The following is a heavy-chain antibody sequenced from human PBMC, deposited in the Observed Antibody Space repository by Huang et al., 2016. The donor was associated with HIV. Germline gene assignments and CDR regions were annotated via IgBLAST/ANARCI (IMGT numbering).Heavy chain of an antibody. CDR2: ISYEGSNK. CDR3: ALKGDSSGWEYFRH. CDR1: GFIFSNYG. J-gene: IGHJ1*01. D-gene: IGHD6-19*01. Sequence: QVQLVESGGGVVQPGRSLRLSCASSGFIFSNYGRHWVRQAAGKGLGWVAIISYEGSNKYYTDSVKGRFSISRDNSKNTLYLQMNSLRAEDTAVYYCALKGDSSGWEYFRHWGQGTLVTVSS. V-gene: IGHV3-30*03.